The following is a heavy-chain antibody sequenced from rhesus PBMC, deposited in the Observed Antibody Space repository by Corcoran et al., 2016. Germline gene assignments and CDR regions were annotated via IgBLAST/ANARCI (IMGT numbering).Heavy chain of an antibody. CDR3: ARGPWGY. D-gene: IGHD3-34*01. V-gene: IGHV4-165*02. CDR2: IGGRSGST. J-gene: IGHJ4*01. CDR1: GGSIRGYS. Sequence: QVQLPESGPGLVKPSETLSLTCAVPGGSIRGYSWNWIRQPPGQGLEWIGYIGGRSGSTYNNPSLKSRVTMSTDTSKNQFSRKLSSVTAADTAVYYCARGPWGYWGQGVLVTVSS.